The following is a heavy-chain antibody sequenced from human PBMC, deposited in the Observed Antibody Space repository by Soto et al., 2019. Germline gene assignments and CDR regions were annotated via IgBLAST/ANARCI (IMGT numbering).Heavy chain of an antibody. CDR1: GGTFSSYT. Sequence: QVQLVQSGAEVKKPGSSVKVSCKASGGTFSSYTISWVRQAPGQGLEWMGRTIPILGIANYAQKFQGRVTITADTSTRTAYTELSSLRSEDTAVYYCAMVRGDFAFDIWGQGTMVTVSS. CDR2: TIPILGIA. V-gene: IGHV1-69*02. CDR3: AMVRGDFAFDI. D-gene: IGHD3-10*01. J-gene: IGHJ3*02.